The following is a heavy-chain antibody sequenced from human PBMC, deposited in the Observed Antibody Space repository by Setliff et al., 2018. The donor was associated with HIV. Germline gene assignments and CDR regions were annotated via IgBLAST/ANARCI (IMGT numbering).Heavy chain of an antibody. CDR2: ISSSSSYI. CDR3: ARGPPDIVVVPTTMRDAFDI. J-gene: IGHJ3*02. D-gene: IGHD2-2*01. CDR1: RFSFSTFW. Sequence: GESLKISCATSRFSFSTFWMTWVRQAPGKGLEWVSSISSSSSYIYYAHSVKGRFTISRDNAKNSLYLQMNSLRAEDTAVYYCARGPPDIVVVPTTMRDAFDIWGQGTMVTVS. V-gene: IGHV3-21*01.